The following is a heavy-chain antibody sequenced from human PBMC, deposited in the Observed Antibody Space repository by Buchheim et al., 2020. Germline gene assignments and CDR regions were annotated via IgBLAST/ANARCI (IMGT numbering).Heavy chain of an antibody. CDR3: ARECPPLYSNYVRPWELWFDP. Sequence: QVQLVQSGAEVKKPGASVKVSCKASGYTFTSYYMHWARQAPGQGLEWMGIINPSGGSTSYAQKFQGRVTMTRDTSTSTVYMELSSLRSEDTAVYYCARECPPLYSNYVRPWELWFDPWGQGTL. CDR1: GYTFTSYY. V-gene: IGHV1-46*01. CDR2: INPSGGST. D-gene: IGHD4-11*01. J-gene: IGHJ5*02.